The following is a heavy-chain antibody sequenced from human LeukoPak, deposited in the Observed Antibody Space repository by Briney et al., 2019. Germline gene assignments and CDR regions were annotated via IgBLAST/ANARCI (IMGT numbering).Heavy chain of an antibody. D-gene: IGHD5-18*01. V-gene: IGHV3-30*18. Sequence: GGSLRLSCAASGFTFSSYGMHWVRQAPGKGLEGVAVISYDGSNKYYADSVKGRFTISRDNSKNTLYLQMNSLRAEDTAVYYCANRGYSYASFDYWGQGTLVTVSS. J-gene: IGHJ4*02. CDR1: GFTFSSYG. CDR3: ANRGYSYASFDY. CDR2: ISYDGSNK.